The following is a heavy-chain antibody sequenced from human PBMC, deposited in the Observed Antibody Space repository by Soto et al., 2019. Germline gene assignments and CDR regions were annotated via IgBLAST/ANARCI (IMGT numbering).Heavy chain of an antibody. J-gene: IGHJ4*02. Sequence: ASVKVSCKASGYTFTSYGISWVRQAPGQGLEWMGWISAYNGNTNYAQKLQGRVTMTTDTSTSTAYMELRSLRSDDTAVYYCARDETYGGDWAHFDYWGQGTLVTVSS. V-gene: IGHV1-18*01. D-gene: IGHD2-21*02. CDR3: ARDETYGGDWAHFDY. CDR1: GYTFTSYG. CDR2: ISAYNGNT.